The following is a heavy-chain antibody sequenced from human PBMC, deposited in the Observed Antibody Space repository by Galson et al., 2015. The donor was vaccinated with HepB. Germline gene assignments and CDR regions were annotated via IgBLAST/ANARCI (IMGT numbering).Heavy chain of an antibody. CDR1: GFTFSSYW. V-gene: IGHV3-7*03. CDR3: ARDQRTPQTLEWLLSRRWGGECYGMDV. Sequence: SLRLSCAASGFTFSSYWMSWVRQAPGKGLEWVANIKQDGSEKYYVDSVRGRFTISRDNAKNSLYLQMNSLRAEDTAVYYCARDQRTPQTLEWLLSRRWGGECYGMDVWGQGTTVTVSS. D-gene: IGHD3-3*01. CDR2: IKQDGSEK. J-gene: IGHJ6*02.